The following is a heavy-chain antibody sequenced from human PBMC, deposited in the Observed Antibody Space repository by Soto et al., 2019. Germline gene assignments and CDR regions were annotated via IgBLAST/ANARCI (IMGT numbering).Heavy chain of an antibody. V-gene: IGHV3-30*18. J-gene: IGHJ6*02. CDR3: AKGGITIFGAPYGMDV. CDR2: ISYDGSNK. D-gene: IGHD3-3*01. CDR1: GFTFSSYG. Sequence: LRLSCAASGFTFSSYGMHWVRQAPGKGLEWVAVISYDGSNKYYADSVKGRFTISRDNSKNTLYLQMNSLRAEDTAVYYCAKGGITIFGAPYGMDVWGQGTTVTVSS.